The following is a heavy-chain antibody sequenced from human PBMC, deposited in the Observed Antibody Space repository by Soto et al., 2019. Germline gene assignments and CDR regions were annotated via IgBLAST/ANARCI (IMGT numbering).Heavy chain of an antibody. J-gene: IGHJ4*02. D-gene: IGHD3-22*01. CDR3: AKAPMIVVAPDDY. Sequence: PGGSLRLSCASSWFTFISYAMSWVRQAPGKGLEWVSAISGSGGSTYYADSVKGRFTISRDNSKNTLYLQMNSLRAEDTAVYYCAKAPMIVVAPDDYWGQGTLVTVSS. CDR1: WFTFISYA. V-gene: IGHV3-23*01. CDR2: ISGSGGST.